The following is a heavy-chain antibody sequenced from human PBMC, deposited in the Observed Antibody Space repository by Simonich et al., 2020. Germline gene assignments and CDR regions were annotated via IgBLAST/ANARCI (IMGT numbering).Heavy chain of an antibody. J-gene: IGHJ6*03. CDR1: GYTFTGYY. V-gene: IGHV1-2*02. Sequence: QVQLVQSGAEVKKPGASVKVSCKASGYTFTGYYMHWVRQAPGQGLEWRGWINPNSVGTNYAQKFQGRVTMTRETSISTAYMELSRLRSDDTAVYYCARGALTGDYYYMDVWGKGTTVTVSS. D-gene: IGHD7-27*01. CDR3: ARGALTGDYYYMDV. CDR2: INPNSVGT.